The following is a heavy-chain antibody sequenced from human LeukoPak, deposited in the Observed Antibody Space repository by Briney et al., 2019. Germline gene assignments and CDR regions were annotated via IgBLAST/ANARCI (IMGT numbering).Heavy chain of an antibody. J-gene: IGHJ3*02. CDR2: INHSGST. CDR3: ARAPYYDILTPPI. Sequence: SETLSLTCAVYGGSFSGYYWSWIRQPPGKGLEWIGEINHSGSTNYNPSLKSRVTISVDTSKNQFSLKLSSVTAADTAVYYCARAPYYDILTPPIWGQGTMATVSS. D-gene: IGHD3-9*01. CDR1: GGSFSGYY. V-gene: IGHV4-34*01.